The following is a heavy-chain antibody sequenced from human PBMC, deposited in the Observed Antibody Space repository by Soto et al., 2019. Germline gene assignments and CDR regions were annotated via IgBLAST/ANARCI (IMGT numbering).Heavy chain of an antibody. CDR1: GYTFTSYD. CDR2: MNPNSGNT. D-gene: IGHD2-2*01. J-gene: IGHJ5*02. V-gene: IGHV1-8*01. CDR3: ARSAQDIVVVPAARGEDWFEP. Sequence: GASVKVSCKASGYTFTSYDINWVRQATGQGLEWMGWMNPNSGNTGYAQKFQGRVTMTRNTSISTAYMELRSLRSEDTAVYYCARSAQDIVVVPAARGEDWFEPWGEGTLVTVSS.